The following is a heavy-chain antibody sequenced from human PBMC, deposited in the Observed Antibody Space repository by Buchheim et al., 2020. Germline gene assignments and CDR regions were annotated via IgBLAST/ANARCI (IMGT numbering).Heavy chain of an antibody. CDR2: IAGHRANT. CDR3: AREGLFLEWLRGGGMDV. V-gene: IGHV1-18*01. Sequence: QVQLVQSGAEVKKPGASVKVSCKASGYSFTSYGISWVRQAPGQGLEWMGWIAGHRANTKSAQKFEGRLSMTTDTSTGTAYMDLRSLRPDDTAVYYCAREGLFLEWLRGGGMDVWGQGTT. CDR1: GYSFTSYG. D-gene: IGHD3-3*01. J-gene: IGHJ6*02.